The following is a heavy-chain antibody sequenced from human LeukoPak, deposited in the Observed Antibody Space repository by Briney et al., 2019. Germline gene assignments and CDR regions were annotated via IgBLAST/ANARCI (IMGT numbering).Heavy chain of an antibody. Sequence: ASVKVSCKASGYTFTSYAMHWVRQAPGQRLEWMGWINAGNGNTKYSQKFQGRVTITRDTSASTAYMDLSSLRSEDTAVYYCARAPDWSLGDYPAHWGQGTLVTVSS. D-gene: IGHD4-17*01. J-gene: IGHJ4*02. CDR2: INAGNGNT. CDR3: ARAPDWSLGDYPAH. V-gene: IGHV1-3*01. CDR1: GYTFTSYA.